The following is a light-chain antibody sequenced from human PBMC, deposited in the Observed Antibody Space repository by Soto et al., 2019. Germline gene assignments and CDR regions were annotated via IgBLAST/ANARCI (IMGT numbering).Light chain of an antibody. CDR2: GAF. V-gene: IGKV3-11*01. CDR1: RGVTNF. Sequence: EVVMTQSPATLSVSPGERATLSCRASRGVTNFLAWYQQKPGQAPRLLIYGAFNRATGIPARFSGSGSGTDFTLTISSLEPEDSAIYYCQQRNIWPPVTFGQGTRLEIK. J-gene: IGKJ5*01. CDR3: QQRNIWPPVT.